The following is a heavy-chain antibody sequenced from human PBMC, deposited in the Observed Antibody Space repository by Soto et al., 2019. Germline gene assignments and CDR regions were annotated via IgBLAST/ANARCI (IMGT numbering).Heavy chain of an antibody. CDR2: INPNSGGT. D-gene: IGHD5-18*01. CDR1: GYTFTGYY. V-gene: IGHV1-2*02. J-gene: IGHJ6*02. CDR3: ARQGGYSYAVYYYYGMDV. Sequence: ASVKVSCKASGYTFTGYYMHWVRQAPGQGLEWMGWINPNSGGTNYAQKFQGRVTMTRDTSISTAYMELSRLRSDDTAVYYCARQGGYSYAVYYYYGMDVWGQGTTVTV.